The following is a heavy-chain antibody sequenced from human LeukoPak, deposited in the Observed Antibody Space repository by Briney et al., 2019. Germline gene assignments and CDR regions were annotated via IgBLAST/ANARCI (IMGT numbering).Heavy chain of an antibody. CDR2: ISSSGSTI. J-gene: IGHJ6*02. CDR3: ASQREGSSSWYMGVLYPYYYYGMDV. D-gene: IGHD6-13*01. V-gene: IGHV3-48*03. Sequence: GGSLRLSCAASGFTFSSYEMNWVRQAPGKGLEWVSYISSSGSTIYYADSVKGRFTISRDNAKNSLYLQMNSLRAEDTAVYYCASQREGSSSWYMGVLYPYYYYGMDVWGQGTTVTVSS. CDR1: GFTFSSYE.